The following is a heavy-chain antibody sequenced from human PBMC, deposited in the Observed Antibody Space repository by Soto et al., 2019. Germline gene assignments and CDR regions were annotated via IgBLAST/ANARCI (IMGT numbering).Heavy chain of an antibody. V-gene: IGHV4-30-2*01. J-gene: IGHJ4*02. CDR1: GRSISSGGYS. Sequence: SETLSLTCAVSGRSISSGGYSWSWTRQPPGKGLEWIGYIYHSGVTYYNPSLKSRVTISLDTSKNQFSLKLSSVAAADTAVYYCARFSLHGSNLHYFDYWGQGTLVTVSS. CDR3: ARFSLHGSNLHYFDY. CDR2: IYHSGVT. D-gene: IGHD1-1*01.